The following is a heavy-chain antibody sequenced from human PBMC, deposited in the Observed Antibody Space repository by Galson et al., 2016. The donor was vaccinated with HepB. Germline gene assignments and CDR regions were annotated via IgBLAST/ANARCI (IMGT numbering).Heavy chain of an antibody. CDR3: ARKGYGAAMPFYYYGMDV. CDR2: INPNSGGT. Sequence: SVKVSCKASGYTFTGYYMHWVRQAPGQGLEWMGWINPNSGGTNYAQKFQGRVTMTRDTSISTAYMGLSRLRSDDTAVYSCARKGYGAAMPFYYYGMDVWGQGTTVTVAS. D-gene: IGHD2-2*01. CDR1: GYTFTGYY. J-gene: IGHJ6*02. V-gene: IGHV1-2*02.